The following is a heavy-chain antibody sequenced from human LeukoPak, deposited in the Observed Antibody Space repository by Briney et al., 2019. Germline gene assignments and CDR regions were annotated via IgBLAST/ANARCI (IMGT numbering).Heavy chain of an antibody. J-gene: IGHJ3*02. V-gene: IGHV3-21*01. CDR1: GFTFSSYS. Sequence: GGSLRLSCAASGFTFSSYSMNWVRQAPGKGLEWVSSISSSSSYTYYADSVKGRFTISRDNAKNSLYLQMNSLRAEDTAVYYCARDQGSGWLHRHFAFDIWGQGTMVTVSS. D-gene: IGHD6-19*01. CDR3: ARDQGSGWLHRHFAFDI. CDR2: ISSSSSYT.